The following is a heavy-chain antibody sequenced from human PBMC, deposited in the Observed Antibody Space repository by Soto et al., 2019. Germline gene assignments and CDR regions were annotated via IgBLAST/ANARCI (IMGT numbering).Heavy chain of an antibody. Sequence: PGGSLRLSCSGSGFTFNNYGMSWIRQAPGKGLEWVSSVSGDGETTYYADSVRGRFTISRDNSKDTVSVQMKSLRAEDTAVYYYAKEASVPSFGEFWFFDLWGRGTQVTVSS. D-gene: IGHD3-10*01. V-gene: IGHV3-23*01. CDR3: AKEASVPSFGEFWFFDL. CDR2: VSGDGETT. CDR1: GFTFNNYG. J-gene: IGHJ2*01.